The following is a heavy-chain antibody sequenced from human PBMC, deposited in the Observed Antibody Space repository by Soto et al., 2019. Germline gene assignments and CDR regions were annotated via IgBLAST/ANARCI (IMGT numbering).Heavy chain of an antibody. CDR2: MNPQTGNT. Sequence: QVQLVQSGSEGKEPGASMKISCQASGYTFTRYYITWVRQATGQGLEWMGWMNPQTGNTAYAEKFQGRVTMTRSTSINTAYMDLSALRSEDTAVYYCARLSEESSSSNYYYFYMDVWGKGSTVTVSS. J-gene: IGHJ6*03. CDR3: ARLSEESSSSNYYYFYMDV. CDR1: GYTFTRYY. V-gene: IGHV1-8*01. D-gene: IGHD6-6*01.